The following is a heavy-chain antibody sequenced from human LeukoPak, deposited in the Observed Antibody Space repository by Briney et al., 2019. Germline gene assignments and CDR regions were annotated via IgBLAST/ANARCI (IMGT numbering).Heavy chain of an antibody. CDR1: GFTFSNAW. J-gene: IGHJ3*02. CDR3: TTIGYSYGSAFDI. D-gene: IGHD5-18*01. CDR2: IKSKTDGGTT. Sequence: PGGSLRLSCEVSGFTFSNAWMSWVRQAPGKGLEWVGRIKSKTDGGTTDYAAPVKGRFTISRDDSKNTLYLQMNSLKTEDTAVYYCTTIGYSYGSAFDIWGQGTMVTVSS. V-gene: IGHV3-15*01.